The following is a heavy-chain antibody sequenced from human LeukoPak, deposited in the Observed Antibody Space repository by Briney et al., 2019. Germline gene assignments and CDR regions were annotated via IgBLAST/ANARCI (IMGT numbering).Heavy chain of an antibody. V-gene: IGHV4-59*08. CDR1: GGSISNNY. CDR3: ARHGLKLVGASTIYFDN. J-gene: IGHJ4*02. Sequence: SETLSLTCSVSGGSISNNYWSWIRQSPEKGLEWIGYLHSSGSTDYNPSFKSRVVVSVDTSKNQFSLKLYSVTAAHTAVYYCARHGLKLVGASTIYFDNWGQGTLVTVSS. D-gene: IGHD1-26*01. CDR2: LHSSGST.